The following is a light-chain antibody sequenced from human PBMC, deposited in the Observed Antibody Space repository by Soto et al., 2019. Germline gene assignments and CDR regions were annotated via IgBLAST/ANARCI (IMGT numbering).Light chain of an antibody. J-gene: IGKJ2*01. CDR3: QQYGSSPPRYT. V-gene: IGKV3-20*01. Sequence: EVVLTQSPGTLSLPPGARATRSCRASQTLSSNYLAWYQQIAGQAPRLLIYGTSSRATGIPDRFSGSGSGTDFTLTISRLEPEDFAVYYCQQYGSSPPRYTFGQGTKLEIK. CDR2: GTS. CDR1: QTLSSNY.